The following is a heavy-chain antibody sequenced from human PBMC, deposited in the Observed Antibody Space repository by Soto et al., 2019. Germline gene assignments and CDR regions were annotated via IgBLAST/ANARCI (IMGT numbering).Heavy chain of an antibody. Sequence: GGSLRLSCAASGFTFSSCAMSWVRQAPGKGLEWVSAISGSGGSTYYADSVKGRFTISRDNSKNTLYLQMNSLRAEDTAVYYCAKQHRGLLWFGELFDYWGQETLVTVSS. V-gene: IGHV3-23*01. CDR3: AKQHRGLLWFGELFDY. CDR2: ISGSGGST. J-gene: IGHJ4*02. CDR1: GFTFSSCA. D-gene: IGHD3-10*01.